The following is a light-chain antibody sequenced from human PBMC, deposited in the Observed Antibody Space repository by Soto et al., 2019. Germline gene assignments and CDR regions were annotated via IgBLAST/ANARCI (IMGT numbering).Light chain of an antibody. J-gene: IGKJ1*01. V-gene: IGKV1-5*03. Sequence: DIQMTQSPSTLSGSVGDRVTITCRASQTISSWLAWYQQKPGKAPKLLIYKASTLKSGVPSRFSGSGSGTEFTLTISSLQPDHFATYYCQHYNSYSEAFGQGTKVDLK. CDR2: KAS. CDR1: QTISSW. CDR3: QHYNSYSEA.